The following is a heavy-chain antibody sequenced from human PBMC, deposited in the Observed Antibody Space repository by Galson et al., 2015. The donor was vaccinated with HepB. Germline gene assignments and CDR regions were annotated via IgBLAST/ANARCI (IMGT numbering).Heavy chain of an antibody. J-gene: IGHJ4*02. CDR2: IDPSDSYT. CDR1: GYSFTSYW. CDR3: ARHPQLYYYGSGSYYFLDY. V-gene: IGHV5-10-1*01. Sequence: QSGAEVKKPGESLRISCKGSGYSFTSYWISWVRQMPGKGLEWMGRIDPSDSYTNYSPSFQGHVTISADKSISTAYLQWSSLKASDTAMYYCARHPQLYYYGSGSYYFLDYWGQGTLVTVSS. D-gene: IGHD3-10*01.